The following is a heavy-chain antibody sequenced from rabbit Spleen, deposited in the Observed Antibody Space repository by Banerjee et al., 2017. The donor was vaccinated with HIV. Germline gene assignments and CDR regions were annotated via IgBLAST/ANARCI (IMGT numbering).Heavy chain of an antibody. CDR2: IYSTIHYT. Sequence: QEQLEESGGDLVKPEGSLTLTCTASGFSFSSGYDIVWVRQAPGKGLEWIGYIYSTIHYTYYANWAKGRFTVSKTSSTTVTLQMTSLTAADTATYFCARDTGTSFSTYGMDLWGPGTLVTVS. CDR3: ARDTGTSFSTYGMDL. CDR1: GFSFSSGYD. V-gene: IGHV1S45*01. J-gene: IGHJ6*01. D-gene: IGHD8-1*01.